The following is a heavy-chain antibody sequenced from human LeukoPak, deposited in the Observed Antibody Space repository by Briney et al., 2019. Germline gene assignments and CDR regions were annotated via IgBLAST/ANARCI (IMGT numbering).Heavy chain of an antibody. Sequence: PSETLSLTCTVSGGSISSYYWSWIRQPAGKGLEWIGRIYTSGSTNYTPSLKSRVTMSVDTSKNQFSLKLSSVTAADTAVYYCARDLDYGDYEYAFDIWGQGTMVTVSS. CDR1: GGSISSYY. D-gene: IGHD4-17*01. CDR2: IYTSGST. CDR3: ARDLDYGDYEYAFDI. V-gene: IGHV4-4*07. J-gene: IGHJ3*02.